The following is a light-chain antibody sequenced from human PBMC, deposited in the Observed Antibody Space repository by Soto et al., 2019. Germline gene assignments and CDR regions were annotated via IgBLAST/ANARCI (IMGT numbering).Light chain of an antibody. CDR3: RSYTGSNTLVV. V-gene: IGLV2-14*01. Sequence: QSALTQPASVSGSPGQSITISCTGTSSDVGGYNYVSWYQPHPGKAPKLMIYDVNDRPSGVSNRFSGSKSGNTASLTISGLQAEDEADYYCRSYTGSNTLVVFGGGTKLTVL. CDR1: SSDVGGYNY. CDR2: DVN. J-gene: IGLJ2*01.